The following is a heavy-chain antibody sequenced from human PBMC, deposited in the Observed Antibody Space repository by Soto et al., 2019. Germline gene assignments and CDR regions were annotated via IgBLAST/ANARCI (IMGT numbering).Heavy chain of an antibody. J-gene: IGHJ6*02. V-gene: IGHV3-30*18. CDR1: VFTFSDYS. CDR3: AKIRMVTAMFQMDV. D-gene: IGHD2-21*02. CDR2: ISFDGSNT. Sequence: GSLRLSCATSVFTFSDYSMHWVRQAPGQGLEWGAAISFDGSNTYYADSLTGRFTISRDPSKNTLYLGMNSLRPEDTAVYYCAKIRMVTAMFQMDVWGQGTTVTVSS.